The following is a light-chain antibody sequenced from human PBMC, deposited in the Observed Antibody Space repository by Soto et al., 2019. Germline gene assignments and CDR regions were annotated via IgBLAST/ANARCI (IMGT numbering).Light chain of an antibody. Sequence: DIQMTQSPSSLSASVGDRVTISCRASQSIRNYVSWYQQKPGTAPKLLIRAASTLQSGVPSRFSGSGSGTDFTITISSLQIEDFATYFCPQTDSTPQTFGQGT. CDR1: QSIRNY. CDR3: PQTDSTPQT. V-gene: IGKV1-39*01. CDR2: AAS. J-gene: IGKJ1*01.